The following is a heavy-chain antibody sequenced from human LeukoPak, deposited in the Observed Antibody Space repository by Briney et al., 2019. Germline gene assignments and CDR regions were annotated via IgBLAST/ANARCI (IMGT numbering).Heavy chain of an antibody. V-gene: IGHV1-46*01. Sequence: GASVKVSCKASGYTFTNYYMHWVRQDPGQGLEWMGIINPSGGSTTYAQKFQGRVTMTRDTSTSTVHMELSSLRSEDTAVYYCARDLPYGSGSYYGGVLAPGGQGPLVTVSS. CDR2: INPSGGST. CDR3: ARDLPYGSGSYYGGVLAP. CDR1: GYTFTNYY. D-gene: IGHD3-10*01. J-gene: IGHJ5*02.